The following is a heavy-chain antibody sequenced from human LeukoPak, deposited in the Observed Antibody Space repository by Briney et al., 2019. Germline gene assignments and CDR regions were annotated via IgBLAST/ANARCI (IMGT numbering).Heavy chain of an antibody. D-gene: IGHD2-8*01. CDR2: IIPIFGTA. Sequence: SVKVSCKASGGTFSSYAISWVRQAPGQGLEWMGGIIPIFGTANYAQKFQGRVTITTDESTSTAYMELSSLRSEDTAVYYCATSAPSYCTNGVCYTDWFDPWGQGTLVTVSS. CDR3: ATSAPSYCTNGVCYTDWFDP. J-gene: IGHJ5*02. V-gene: IGHV1-69*05. CDR1: GGTFSSYA.